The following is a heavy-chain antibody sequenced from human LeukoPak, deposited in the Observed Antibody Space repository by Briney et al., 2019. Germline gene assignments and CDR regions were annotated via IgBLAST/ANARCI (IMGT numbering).Heavy chain of an antibody. CDR1: GFSFSSYG. D-gene: IGHD6-13*01. Sequence: GGSLRLSCAASGFSFSSYGMLWVRQAPGKGLEWVAVIWCDGSNKYYADSVKGRFTISRDNSNNTLYLQMNSLRVEDTAIYYCARAKYSSRWSLDYWGQGALVTVSS. J-gene: IGHJ4*02. CDR2: IWCDGSNK. V-gene: IGHV3-33*01. CDR3: ARAKYSSRWSLDY.